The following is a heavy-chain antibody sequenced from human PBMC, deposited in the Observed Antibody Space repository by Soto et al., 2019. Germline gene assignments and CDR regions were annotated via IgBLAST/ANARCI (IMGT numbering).Heavy chain of an antibody. CDR1: GFTFSDYY. CDR2: ISSSGSTI. V-gene: IGHV3-11*01. D-gene: IGHD3-3*01. Sequence: PGGSLRLSCAASGFTFSDYYMSWIRQAPGKGLEWVSYISSSGSTIYYADSVKGRFTISRDNAKNSLYLQMNSLRAEDMAVYYCARDRPNDFWSGYYRGNYYYYGMDVWGQGTTVTVSS. CDR3: ARDRPNDFWSGYYRGNYYYYGMDV. J-gene: IGHJ6*02.